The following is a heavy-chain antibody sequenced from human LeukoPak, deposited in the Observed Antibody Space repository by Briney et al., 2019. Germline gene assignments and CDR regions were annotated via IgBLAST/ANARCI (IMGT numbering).Heavy chain of an antibody. J-gene: IGHJ4*02. CDR2: ISWDGSST. CDR3: AKDWSSGGELFDY. V-gene: IGHV3-43*01. CDR1: GFTFDDYT. Sequence: PGGSLRLSCAASGFTFDDYTMHWVRQTPGKGLEWVSLISWDGSSTFYADSVKGRFTISRDNSKNSLYLQMNSLRAEDTALYYCAKDWSSGGELFDYWGQGTLVTVSS. D-gene: IGHD6-25*01.